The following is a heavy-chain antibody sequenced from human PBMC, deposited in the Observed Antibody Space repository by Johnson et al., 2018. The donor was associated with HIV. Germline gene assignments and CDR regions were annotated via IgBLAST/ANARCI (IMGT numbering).Heavy chain of an antibody. CDR3: ARLAAYDAFDI. J-gene: IGHJ3*02. CDR1: GFTFSSYD. CDR2: ISWNSGSI. V-gene: IGHV3-9*01. D-gene: IGHD6-25*01. Sequence: EVQLVESGGGLVQPGGSLRLSCAASGFTFSSYDMHWVRQATGKGLEWVSGISWNSGSIGYADSVKGRFTISRDNAKNSLYLQMNSLRAEDTALYYCARLAAYDAFDIWGQGTMVTVSS.